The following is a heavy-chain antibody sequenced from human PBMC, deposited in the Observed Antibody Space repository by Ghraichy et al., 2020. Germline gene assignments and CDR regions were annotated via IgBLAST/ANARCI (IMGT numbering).Heavy chain of an antibody. CDR2: ISGSGGST. CDR3: ANPEKSTSSWPVV. CDR1: GFTFSSYA. D-gene: IGHD6-13*01. J-gene: IGHJ4*02. V-gene: IGHV3-23*01. Sequence: GGSLRLSCAASGFTFSSYAMSWVRQAPGKGLEWVSAISGSGGSTYYADSVKGRFTISRDNSKNTLYLQMNSLRAEDTAVYYCANPEKSTSSWPVVWGQGTLVTVSS.